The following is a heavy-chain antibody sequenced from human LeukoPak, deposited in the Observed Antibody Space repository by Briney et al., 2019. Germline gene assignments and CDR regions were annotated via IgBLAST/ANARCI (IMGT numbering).Heavy chain of an antibody. V-gene: IGHV4-59*01. J-gene: IGHJ4*02. CDR1: GGYIGSYY. Sequence: SETLSLTCTVSGGYIGSYYWSWIRQPPGRGLEWIGYIYHSGSTYYNPSLKSRITISVDTSKNQFSLKLSSVTAADTAVYYCARTMITFGGVFDYWGQGTLVTVSS. D-gene: IGHD3-16*01. CDR3: ARTMITFGGVFDY. CDR2: IYHSGST.